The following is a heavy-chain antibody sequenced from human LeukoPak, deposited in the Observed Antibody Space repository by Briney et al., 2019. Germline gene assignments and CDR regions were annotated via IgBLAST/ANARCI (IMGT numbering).Heavy chain of an antibody. V-gene: IGHV3-33*01. D-gene: IGHD3-10*01. Sequence: GGSLRLSCAASGFSFSSYGMHWVRQAPGKGLEWVALIWYDGTIKYYRDSLKGRFTISRENSKDTLYLQINSLRVEDTAIYYCVRDEGWGGDGFDFWGQGTKVTVSS. CDR3: VRDEGWGGDGFDF. CDR2: IWYDGTIK. CDR1: GFSFSSYG. J-gene: IGHJ3*01.